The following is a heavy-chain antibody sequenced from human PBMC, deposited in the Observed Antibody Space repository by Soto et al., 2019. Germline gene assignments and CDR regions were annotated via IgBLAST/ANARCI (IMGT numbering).Heavy chain of an antibody. CDR3: AKVRYCYAHVASDT. D-gene: IGHD2-15*01. V-gene: IGHV3-23*01. CDR2: ITASGGST. J-gene: IGHJ3*02. Sequence: RLSCTASGFIFNNYAMTWVRQAPGKGLEWVSSITASGGSTYYADSVKGRFTSSRDRSKNTLYLQMNRLRAEDTAIYYCAKVRYCYAHVASDTCGQGPMVT. CDR1: GFIFNNYA.